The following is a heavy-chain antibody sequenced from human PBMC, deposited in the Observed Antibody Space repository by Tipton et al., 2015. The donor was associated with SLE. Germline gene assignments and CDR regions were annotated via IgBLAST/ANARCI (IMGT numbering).Heavy chain of an antibody. CDR1: GFTFSSYA. Sequence: GSLRLSCSASGFTFSSYAMHWVRQAPGKGLEYVSAISSNGGSTYYADSVKGRFTISRDNSKNTLYLQMSSLRAEDTAVYYCVKGNWDYGDYGDAFDIWGQGTMVTVSS. J-gene: IGHJ3*02. CDR2: ISSNGGST. V-gene: IGHV3-64D*06. D-gene: IGHD4-17*01. CDR3: VKGNWDYGDYGDAFDI.